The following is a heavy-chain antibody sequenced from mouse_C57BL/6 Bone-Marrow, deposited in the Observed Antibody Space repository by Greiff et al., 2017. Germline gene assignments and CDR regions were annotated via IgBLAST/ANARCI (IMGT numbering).Heavy chain of an antibody. D-gene: IGHD2-10*01. CDR3: ARWSYSIGFAY. V-gene: IGHV5-15*01. J-gene: IGHJ3*01. CDR2: ISNLAYSI. Sequence: EVQLVASGGGLVQPGGSLQLSCAASGFTFSDYGMAWVRQAPRKGPEWVAFISNLAYSIYYADTVTGRFTISRENAKNTLYLEMSSLRSEDTAMYYCARWSYSIGFAYWGQGTLVTVSA. CDR1: GFTFSDYG.